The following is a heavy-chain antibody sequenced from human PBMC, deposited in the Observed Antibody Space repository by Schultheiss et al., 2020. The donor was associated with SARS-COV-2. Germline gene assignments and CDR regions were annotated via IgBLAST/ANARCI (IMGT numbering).Heavy chain of an antibody. CDR3: ARNVGATRIMDY. V-gene: IGHV1-2*02. Sequence: ASVKVSCKASGYTFSSYYIHWVRQAPGQGLEWMGWINPNSGGTNYAQKFQGRVTMTRDTSISTAYMELRSLRSDDTAVYYCARNVGATRIMDYWGQGTLVTVSS. J-gene: IGHJ4*02. D-gene: IGHD1-26*01. CDR1: GYTFSSYY. CDR2: INPNSGGT.